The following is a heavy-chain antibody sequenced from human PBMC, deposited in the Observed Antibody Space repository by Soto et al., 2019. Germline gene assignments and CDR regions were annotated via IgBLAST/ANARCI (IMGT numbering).Heavy chain of an antibody. CDR3: AREEYSSTGMDV. CDR2: IYYSGST. V-gene: IGHV4-59*01. Sequence: TSETLSLTCTVSGGSISSYYCSWIRQPPGKGLEWIGYIYYSGSTNYNPSLKSRVTISVDTSKNQFSLKLSSVTAADTAVYYCAREEYSSTGMDVWGQGTTVTVSS. D-gene: IGHD6-6*01. J-gene: IGHJ6*02. CDR1: GGSISSYY.